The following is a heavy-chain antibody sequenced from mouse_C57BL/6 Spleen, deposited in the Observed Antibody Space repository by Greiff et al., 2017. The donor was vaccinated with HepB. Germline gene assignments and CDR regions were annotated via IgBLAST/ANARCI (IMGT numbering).Heavy chain of an antibody. J-gene: IGHJ3*01. CDR2: ISSGSSTI. CDR3: ARDEYYGSLFAY. V-gene: IGHV5-17*01. CDR1: GFTFSDYG. D-gene: IGHD1-1*01. Sequence: EVKVVESGGGLVKPGGSLKLSCAASGFTFSDYGMHWVRQAPEKGLEWVAYISSGSSTIYYADTVKGRFTIYRDNAKNTLFLQMTSLRSEDTAMYYCARDEYYGSLFAYWGQGTLVTVSA.